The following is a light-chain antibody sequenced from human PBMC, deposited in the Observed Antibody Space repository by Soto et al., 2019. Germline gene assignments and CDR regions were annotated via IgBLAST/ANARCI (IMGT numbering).Light chain of an antibody. CDR3: ATWDGSLPGEV. V-gene: IGLV1-51*01. CDR2: DNN. Sequence: QSVLTQSPSVSAAPGQKVTISCSGSSSNIGNNYVSWYQQLPGTAPKLLIYDNNKRPSGIPDRFSGSKSGTSGTLDITGLQTGDEADYYCATWDGSLPGEVLGGGNKGTVL. J-gene: IGLJ2*01. CDR1: SSNIGNNY.